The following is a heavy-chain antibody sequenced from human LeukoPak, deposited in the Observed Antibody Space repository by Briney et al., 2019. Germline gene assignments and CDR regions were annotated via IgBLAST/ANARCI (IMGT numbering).Heavy chain of an antibody. Sequence: GGSLRLSCAASGFTFSSYAMSWVRQAPGKGLEWVSAISGSGGSTYYADSVKGRFTISRDNSKNTLYLQMNSLRAEDMAVYYCAKAQPPHYYGSGSYYPFDYWGQGTLVTVSS. J-gene: IGHJ4*02. D-gene: IGHD3-10*01. CDR3: AKAQPPHYYGSGSYYPFDY. CDR1: GFTFSSYA. CDR2: ISGSGGST. V-gene: IGHV3-23*01.